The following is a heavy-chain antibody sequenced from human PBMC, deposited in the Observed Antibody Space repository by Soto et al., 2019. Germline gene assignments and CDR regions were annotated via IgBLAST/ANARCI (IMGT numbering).Heavy chain of an antibody. Sequence: ASVKVSCKASGYTFTSYAMHCVRQAPGQRLEWMGWINAGNGNTKYSQKFQGRVTITRDTSASTAYMELSSLRSEDTAVYYCARYIDYGDYDWFDPWGQGTLVTVSS. D-gene: IGHD4-17*01. J-gene: IGHJ5*02. CDR2: INAGNGNT. CDR3: ARYIDYGDYDWFDP. CDR1: GYTFTSYA. V-gene: IGHV1-3*01.